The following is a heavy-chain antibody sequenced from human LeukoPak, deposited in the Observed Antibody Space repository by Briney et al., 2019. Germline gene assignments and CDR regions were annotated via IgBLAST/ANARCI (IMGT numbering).Heavy chain of an antibody. CDR3: AKDISRGRLDGFGY. Sequence: PGGSLRLSCAASGFTFSSYDMHWVRQATGKGLEWVSAIGTAGDTYYPGSVKGRFTISRDNAKNSLYLQMNSLRAEDTALYYCAKDISRGRLDGFGYWGQGTLVTVSS. D-gene: IGHD6-19*01. J-gene: IGHJ4*02. CDR2: IGTAGDT. V-gene: IGHV3-13*01. CDR1: GFTFSSYD.